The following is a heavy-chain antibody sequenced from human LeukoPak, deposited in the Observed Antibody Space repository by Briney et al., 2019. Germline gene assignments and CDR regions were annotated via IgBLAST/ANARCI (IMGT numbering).Heavy chain of an antibody. V-gene: IGHV4-59*08. Sequence: ASETLSLTCTVSGGSISSYYWSWIRQPPGKGLEWIGYIYYSGSTNYNPSLKSRVTISVDTSKNQFSLKLSSVTAADTAVYYCARHPPPDAEWELTPAGFDYWGQGTLVTVSS. CDR2: IYYSGST. CDR1: GGSISSYY. CDR3: ARHPPPDAEWELTPAGFDY. D-gene: IGHD1-26*01. J-gene: IGHJ4*02.